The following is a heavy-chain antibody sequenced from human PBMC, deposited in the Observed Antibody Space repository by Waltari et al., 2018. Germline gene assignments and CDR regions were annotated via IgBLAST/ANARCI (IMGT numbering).Heavy chain of an antibody. D-gene: IGHD6-13*01. V-gene: IGHV4-38-2*01. CDR1: GYSISSGDY. J-gene: IGHJ6*03. CDR3: ARGRNRIAAAVYYYMDV. CDR2: IYHSGST. Sequence: QVQLQESGPGLVKPSETLSLTCAVSGYSISSGDYRGWIRQPPGKGLEWIWSIYHSGSTYYNPSLKSRVTISVDTSKNQFSLKLSSVTAADTAVYYCARGRNRIAAAVYYYMDVWGKGTTVTVSS.